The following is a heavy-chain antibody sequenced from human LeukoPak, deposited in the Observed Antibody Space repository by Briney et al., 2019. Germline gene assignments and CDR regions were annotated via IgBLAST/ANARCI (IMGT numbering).Heavy chain of an antibody. CDR2: IYHSGST. D-gene: IGHD3-22*01. J-gene: IGHJ4*02. Sequence: PSETLSLTCTVSGGSISSYYWSWIRQPPGKGLEWIGSIYHSGSTYYNPSLKSRVTISVDTSKNQFSLKLSSVTAADTAVYYCARDSPYGSSFFDYWGQGTLVTVSS. V-gene: IGHV4-38-2*02. CDR3: ARDSPYGSSFFDY. CDR1: GGSISSYY.